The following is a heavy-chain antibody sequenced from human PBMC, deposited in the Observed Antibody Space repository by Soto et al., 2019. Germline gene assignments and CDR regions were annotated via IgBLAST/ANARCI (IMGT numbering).Heavy chain of an antibody. D-gene: IGHD3-10*01. CDR3: ARGKNYYGSGSYYNVPHYYYYYGMDV. J-gene: IGHJ6*02. CDR2: ISHSGST. CDR1: GGSFSGYY. V-gene: IGHV4-34*01. Sequence: PSETLSLTCAVYGGSFSGYYWSWIRQPPGKGLEWIGEISHSGSTNYNPSLKSRVTISVDTSKNQFSLKLSSVTAADTAVYYCARGKNYYGSGSYYNVPHYYYYYGMDVWGQGTTVTVSS.